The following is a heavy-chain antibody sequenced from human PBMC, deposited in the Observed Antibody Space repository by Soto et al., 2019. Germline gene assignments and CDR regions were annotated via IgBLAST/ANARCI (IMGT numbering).Heavy chain of an antibody. CDR2: ISGSGSTI. J-gene: IGHJ1*01. Sequence: GGSLRLSCEATEFTFSGHEMNWIRQTPGKRLEWIAKISGSGSTINYADSVKGRFTISRDNVQRTLHLQMDSLRVEDTGVYYCARGGVYWGRGTLVTVSS. V-gene: IGHV3-48*03. CDR1: EFTFSGHE. CDR3: ARGGVY. D-gene: IGHD2-8*01.